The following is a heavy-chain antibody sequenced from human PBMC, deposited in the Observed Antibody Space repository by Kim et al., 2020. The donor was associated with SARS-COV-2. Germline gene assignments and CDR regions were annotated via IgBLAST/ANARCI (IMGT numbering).Heavy chain of an antibody. CDR1: GYTFTSYA. D-gene: IGHD3-3*01. V-gene: IGHV7-4-1*02. CDR3: ARDSRITIFTVVIMNTYYFDY. CDR2: INTNTGNP. Sequence: ASVKVSCKASGYTFTSYAMNWVRQAPGQGLEWIGWINTNTGNPTYAQGFTGRFVFSLDTSVSTAYLQISSLKAEDTAVYFCARDSRITIFTVVIMNTYYFDYWGQGTLVTASS. J-gene: IGHJ4*02.